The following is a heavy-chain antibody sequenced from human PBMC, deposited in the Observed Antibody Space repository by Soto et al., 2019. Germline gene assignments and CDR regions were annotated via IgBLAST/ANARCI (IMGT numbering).Heavy chain of an antibody. CDR3: ERHSTDYYDSSGYPNDAFDI. J-gene: IGHJ3*02. Sequence: SETLSLTCTVSGGSISSSSYYWGWIRQPPGKGLEWIGSIYYSGSTYYNPSLKSRVTISVDTSKNQFSLKLSSVTAADTAVYYCERHSTDYYDSSGYPNDAFDIWGQGTMVT. CDR1: GGSISSSSYY. CDR2: IYYSGST. D-gene: IGHD3-22*01. V-gene: IGHV4-39*01.